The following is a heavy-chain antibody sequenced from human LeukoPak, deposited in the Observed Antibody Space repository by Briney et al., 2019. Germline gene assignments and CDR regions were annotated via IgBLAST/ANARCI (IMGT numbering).Heavy chain of an antibody. CDR1: GGSTSSGGYS. D-gene: IGHD3-22*01. CDR2: IYHSGST. CDR3: ARFVVGSSGYDY. J-gene: IGHJ4*02. V-gene: IGHV4-30-2*01. Sequence: KSSGTLSLTCTVSGGSTSSGGYSWSWIRQPPGKGLEWIGYIYHSGSTYYNPSLKSRVTISVDRSKNQFSLKLSSVTAADTAVYYCARFVVGSSGYDYWGQGTLVTVSS.